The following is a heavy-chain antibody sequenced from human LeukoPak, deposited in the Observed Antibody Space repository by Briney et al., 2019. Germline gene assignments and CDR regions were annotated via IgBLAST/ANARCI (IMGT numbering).Heavy chain of an antibody. CDR3: ARGLPAAAATQTRQGNWFDP. J-gene: IGHJ5*02. CDR2: INHSGST. D-gene: IGHD6-13*01. Sequence: SGTLSLTCAVSGGSISSSNWWSWVRQPPGKGLEWIGEINHSGSTNYNPSLKSRVTISVDTSKNQFSLKLSSVTAADTAVYYCARGLPAAAATQTRQGNWFDPWGQGTLVTVSS. V-gene: IGHV4-4*02. CDR1: GGSISSSNW.